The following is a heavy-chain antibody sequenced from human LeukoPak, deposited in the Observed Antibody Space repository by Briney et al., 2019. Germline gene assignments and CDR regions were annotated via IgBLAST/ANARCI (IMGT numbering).Heavy chain of an antibody. CDR2: IYYSGST. V-gene: IGHV4-59*01. J-gene: IGHJ5*02. D-gene: IGHD1-26*01. CDR1: GGSISSYY. CDR3: ARVEVRATTESFDP. Sequence: SETLSLTCTVSGGSISSYYWSWIRQPPGKGLEWIGYIYYSGSTNYNPSLKSRVTISVDTSKNQFSLKLSSVTAADTAVYYCARVEVRATTESFDPWGQGTLVTVSS.